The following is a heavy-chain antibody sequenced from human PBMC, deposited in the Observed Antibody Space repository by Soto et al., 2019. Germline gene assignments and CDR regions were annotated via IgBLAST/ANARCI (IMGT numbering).Heavy chain of an antibody. CDR1: GDSFTIFW. V-gene: IGHV5-51*01. CDR3: ARQHPLDSSGWYY. Sequence: GESVKISCKVSGDSFTIFWIGWVRQMPGKGLEWLGIIYPGDSEIRYSPSFQGQVTISADKSITTAYLQWSSLKASDTAMYYCARQHPLDSSGWYYWGQGTLVTVSS. D-gene: IGHD6-19*01. J-gene: IGHJ4*02. CDR2: IYPGDSEI.